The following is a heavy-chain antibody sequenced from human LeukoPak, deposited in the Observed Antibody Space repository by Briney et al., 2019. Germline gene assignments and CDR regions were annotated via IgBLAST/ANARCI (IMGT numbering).Heavy chain of an antibody. D-gene: IGHD3-9*01. Sequence: SETLSLTCAVYGGSFSGYYWSWIRQPPGKGLEWIGEINHSGSTNYNPSLKSRVTISVDTSKNQFSLKLSSVTAADTAVYYCASLPLYYDILTGYGQNWFDPWGQGTLVTVSS. CDR3: ASLPLYYDILTGYGQNWFDP. V-gene: IGHV4-34*01. CDR2: INHSGST. J-gene: IGHJ5*02. CDR1: GGSFSGYY.